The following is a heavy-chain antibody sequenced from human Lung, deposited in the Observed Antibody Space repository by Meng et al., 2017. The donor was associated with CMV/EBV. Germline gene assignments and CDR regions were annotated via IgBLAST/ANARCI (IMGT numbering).Heavy chain of an antibody. CDR3: ARGQWHSLDY. Sequence: LVGSGGGVVQPGRSLRLSCAASGFTFSSYAMHWVRQAPGKGLEWVAVISYDGSNKYYADSVKGRFTISRDNSKNTLYLQMNSLRAEDTAVYYCARGQWHSLDYWGQGTLVTVSS. CDR1: GFTFSSYA. D-gene: IGHD6-19*01. V-gene: IGHV3-30-3*01. CDR2: ISYDGSNK. J-gene: IGHJ4*02.